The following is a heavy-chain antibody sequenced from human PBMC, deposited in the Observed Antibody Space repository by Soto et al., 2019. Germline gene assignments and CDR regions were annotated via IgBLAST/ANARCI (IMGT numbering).Heavy chain of an antibody. Sequence: WVVTNAETTSTTHMWCCTRQPPGKTLEWIGTIYYHGNTYSNPSLKSRVTISVDTSNNQLSLKLRSVTAADTAVYYCACFD. J-gene: IGHJ3*02. CDR1: NAETTSTTHM. V-gene: IGHV4-39*01. CDR3: ACFD. CDR2: IYYHGNT.